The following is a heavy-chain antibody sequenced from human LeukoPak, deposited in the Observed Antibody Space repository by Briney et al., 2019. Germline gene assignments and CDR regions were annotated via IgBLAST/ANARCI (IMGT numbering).Heavy chain of an antibody. V-gene: IGHV4-59*12. J-gene: IGHJ4*02. CDR2: IYYSGST. D-gene: IGHD3-16*02. Sequence: PSETLSLTCTVSGGSISSYYWSWIRQPPGKGLEWIGYIYYSGSTNYNPSLKSRVTISVDTSRNQFSLKLTSVTAADTAVYYCARDRKMVWGSYRFDYWGQGTLVTVSS. CDR3: ARDRKMVWGSYRFDY. CDR1: GGSISSYY.